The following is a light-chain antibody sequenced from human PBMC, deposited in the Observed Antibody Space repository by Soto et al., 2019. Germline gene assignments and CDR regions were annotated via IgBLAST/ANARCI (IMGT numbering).Light chain of an antibody. V-gene: IGKV3-15*01. Sequence: EIVMTQSPATLSVSPGERATLSCRASQDISTNLAWYQQKPGQAPRLLIYGASTRATGIPARFSGSGSGTEFTLTISSLQSEDFAVYYCQQYDNWLRKFGQGTKVEIK. CDR2: GAS. J-gene: IGKJ1*01. CDR3: QQYDNWLRK. CDR1: QDISTN.